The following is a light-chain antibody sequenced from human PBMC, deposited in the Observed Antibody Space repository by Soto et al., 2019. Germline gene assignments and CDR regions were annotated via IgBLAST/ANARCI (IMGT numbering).Light chain of an antibody. V-gene: IGLV2-11*01. Sequence: QSALTQPRSVSGSPGQSVTISCTGTSSDVGGYNSVSWYQQHPGKAPKLMIYDVSERPSGVPDRFSGSKSGNTASLTISGLQAEDEADYYCCSYAGSYTFYVFGTGTKLTVL. CDR2: DVS. CDR1: SSDVGGYNS. J-gene: IGLJ1*01. CDR3: CSYAGSYTFYV.